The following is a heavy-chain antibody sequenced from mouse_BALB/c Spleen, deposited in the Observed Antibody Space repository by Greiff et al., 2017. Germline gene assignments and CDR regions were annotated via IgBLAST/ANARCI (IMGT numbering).Heavy chain of an antibody. CDR3: ARDDDYDGDFDV. D-gene: IGHD2-4*01. CDR2: ISYDGSN. Sequence: EVKLQESGPGLVKPSQSLSLTCSVTGYSITSGYYWNWIRQFPGNKLEWMGYISYDGSNNYNPSLKNRISITRDTSKNQFFLKLNSVTTEDTATYYCARDDDYDGDFDVWGAGTTVTVSS. V-gene: IGHV3-6*02. CDR1: GYSITSGYY. J-gene: IGHJ1*01.